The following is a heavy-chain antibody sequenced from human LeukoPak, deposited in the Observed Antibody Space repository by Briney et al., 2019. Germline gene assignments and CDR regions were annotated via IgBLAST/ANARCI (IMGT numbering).Heavy chain of an antibody. V-gene: IGHV4-59*08. CDR3: ARHLRSFPDC. CDR2: IYYSGTT. D-gene: IGHD3-3*02. CDR1: GDSIRSYY. J-gene: IGHJ4*02. Sequence: SETLSLTCTFSGDSIRSYYWSWIRQPPGKGLEWLGYIYYSGTTNYNPSLKSRLTMSLDTSKKQLSLRLTSVTAADTAVYYCARHLRSFPDCWGQGTLVIVPP.